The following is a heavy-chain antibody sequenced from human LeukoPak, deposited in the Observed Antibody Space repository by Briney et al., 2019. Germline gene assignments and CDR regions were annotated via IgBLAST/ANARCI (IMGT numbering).Heavy chain of an antibody. D-gene: IGHD2-15*01. CDR1: GFTFSDYY. CDR3: ARQEKRLSSSCPT. Sequence: SGGSLRLSCAASGFTFSDYYMSWIRQAPGKGLEWVSYISGSSSYTDYADSVKGRFTISRGNAKNSLYLQMNSLRAEDTAVYYCARQEKRLSSSCPTWGQGTLVTVSS. J-gene: IGHJ4*02. CDR2: ISGSSSYT. V-gene: IGHV3-11*03.